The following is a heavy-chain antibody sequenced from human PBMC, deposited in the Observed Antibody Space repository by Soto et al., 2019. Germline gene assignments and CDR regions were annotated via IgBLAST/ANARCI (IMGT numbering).Heavy chain of an antibody. Sequence: QVQLVQSGAEVKKPGASVKVSCKASGYTLTSYDINWVRQATGQGLEWMGWMNPNSGNTGYAQKFQGRVTMTRNTSVRAAYMELSSLRSEDTAVYYCARWPDGYYYYGMDVWGQGTTVTVSS. V-gene: IGHV1-8*01. CDR1: GYTLTSYD. CDR2: MNPNSGNT. J-gene: IGHJ6*02. CDR3: ARWPDGYYYYGMDV.